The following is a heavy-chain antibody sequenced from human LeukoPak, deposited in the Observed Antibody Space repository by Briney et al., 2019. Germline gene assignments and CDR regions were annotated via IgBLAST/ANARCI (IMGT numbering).Heavy chain of an antibody. V-gene: IGHV4-30-2*01. CDR3: ARTTKLESPDAFDI. D-gene: IGHD1-26*01. CDR1: GGSISSGGYS. CDR2: IYHSGST. J-gene: IGHJ3*02. Sequence: SETLSLTCAVSGGSISSGGYSWSWIRQPPGKGLEWIGYIYHSGSTYYNPSLKSRVTISVDRSKNQFSLKLSSVTAADTAVYYCARTTKLESPDAFDIWGQGTMVTVSS.